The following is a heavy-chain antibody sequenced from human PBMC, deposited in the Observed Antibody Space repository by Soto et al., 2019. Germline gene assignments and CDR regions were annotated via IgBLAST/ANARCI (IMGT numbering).Heavy chain of an antibody. CDR2: VNPQNGNT. V-gene: IGHV1-18*04. J-gene: IGHJ4*02. D-gene: IGHD6-25*01. CDR3: ARVDRSACWAFDF. Sequence: VQLVQSEVEVKKPGASVKVSCETSGYTFRDFGIGWVRQAPGQGLQWLGWVNPQNGNTNTAQTCQHRVTLSTHTSTKKAFMELTNLRLDDTAMYYCARVDRSACWAFDFWGQGTLVTVSS. CDR1: GYTFRDFG.